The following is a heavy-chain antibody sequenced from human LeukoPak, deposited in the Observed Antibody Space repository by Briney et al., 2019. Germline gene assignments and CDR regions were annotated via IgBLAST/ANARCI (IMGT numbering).Heavy chain of an antibody. J-gene: IGHJ6*02. CDR1: GDSITNPKW. V-gene: IGHV4-4*02. CDR2: IYYSGTA. Sequence: SETLSLTCAVSGDSITNPKWWSWVRQPPGKGLEWLGEIYYSGTANYNPSLGSRVTISVDKSKNQLSLRLSSVTAADTAVYYCARFGYYYGMDVWGQGTTVTVSS. D-gene: IGHD3-10*01. CDR3: ARFGYYYGMDV.